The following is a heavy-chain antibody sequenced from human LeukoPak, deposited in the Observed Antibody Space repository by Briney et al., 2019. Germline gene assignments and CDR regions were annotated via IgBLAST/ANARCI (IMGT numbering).Heavy chain of an antibody. CDR1: GGTFSSYA. V-gene: IGHV1-69*13. J-gene: IGHJ4*02. CDR2: IIPIFGTA. Sequence: EASVKVSCKASGGTFSSYAISWVRQAPGQGLEWMGGIIPIFGTANYAQKFPGRVTITADESTSTAYMELSSLRSEDTAVYYCARPAVAGLYYFDYWGQGTLVTVSS. D-gene: IGHD6-19*01. CDR3: ARPAVAGLYYFDY.